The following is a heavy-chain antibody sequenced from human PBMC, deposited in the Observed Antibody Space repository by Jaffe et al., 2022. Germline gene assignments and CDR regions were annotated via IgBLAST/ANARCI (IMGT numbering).Heavy chain of an antibody. J-gene: IGHJ5*02. CDR1: GYTFTSYY. Sequence: QVQLVQSGAEVKKPGASVKVSCKASGYTFTSYYMHWVRQAPGQGLEWMGIINPSGGSTSYAQKFQGRVTMTRDTSTSTVYMELSSLRSEDTAVYYCARLFRGRAIFGVDPYNWFDPWGQGTLVTVSS. CDR3: ARLFRGRAIFGVDPYNWFDP. D-gene: IGHD3-3*02. CDR2: INPSGGST. V-gene: IGHV1-46*03.